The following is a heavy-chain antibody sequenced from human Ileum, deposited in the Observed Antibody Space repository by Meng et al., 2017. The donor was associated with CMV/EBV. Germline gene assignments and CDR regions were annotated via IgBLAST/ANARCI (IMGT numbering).Heavy chain of an antibody. V-gene: IGHV3-21*01. CDR1: GFTFRSYT. Sequence: GESLKISCAGPGFTFRSYTINWVRQAPGKGLEWVSSINSDSSYIHHADSVKGRFTISRDNAMNSLYLQMNSLRVEDTAVYYCAREDPMAIPDSDLWVFWDHWGQGTLVTVSS. D-gene: IGHD3-3*01. CDR3: AREDPMAIPDSDLWVFWDH. J-gene: IGHJ4*02. CDR2: INSDSSYI.